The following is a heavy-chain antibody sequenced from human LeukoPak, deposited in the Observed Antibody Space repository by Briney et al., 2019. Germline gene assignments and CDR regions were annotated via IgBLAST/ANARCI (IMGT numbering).Heavy chain of an antibody. D-gene: IGHD2-21*02. CDR3: ARVPSVTYFDY. V-gene: IGHV3-53*01. CDR1: GFTVSSNY. J-gene: IGHJ4*02. CDR2: IYGGGTT. Sequence: GGSLRLSCAASGFTVSSNYMSWVRQAPGRGLEWVSLIYGGGTTYYADSVKGRFTISKDNSKNTVFLQMNSLRADDTAVYYCARVPSVTYFDYWGQGTLVTVSS.